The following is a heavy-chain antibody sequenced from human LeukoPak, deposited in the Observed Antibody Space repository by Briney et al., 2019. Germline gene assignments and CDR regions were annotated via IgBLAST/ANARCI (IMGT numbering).Heavy chain of an antibody. CDR3: AKAQGWNYENWFDP. J-gene: IGHJ5*02. CDR1: GFTFSSYA. CDR2: ITSSDRT. Sequence: PGGSLRLSCAASGFTFSSYAVAWVRQAPGKGLEWVSSITSSDRTYYADSVKGRFTISRDNSKNTLYMEMTSLRAEDTAVYYCAKAQGWNYENWFDPWGQGTLVTVSS. D-gene: IGHD1-7*01. V-gene: IGHV3-23*01.